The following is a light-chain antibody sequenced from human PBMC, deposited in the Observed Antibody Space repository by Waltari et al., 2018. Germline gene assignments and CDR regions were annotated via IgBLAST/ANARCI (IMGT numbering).Light chain of an antibody. J-gene: IGKJ2*01. CDR3: QQYDSARHN. CDR1: QGISSW. CDR2: KAS. Sequence: DIQMTQSPSSLSASVGDRVTITCRASQGISSWLAWYQQKPGKAPKLLIYKASSLQSGVPSRFSGSGSGTDFTLIISSLQSEDFATYYCQQYDSARHNFGQGTKVEIK. V-gene: IGKV1-5*03.